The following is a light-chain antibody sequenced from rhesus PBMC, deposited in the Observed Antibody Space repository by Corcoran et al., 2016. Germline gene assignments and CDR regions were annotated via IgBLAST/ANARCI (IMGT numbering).Light chain of an antibody. V-gene: IGKV1-22*01. CDR2: KAS. Sequence: DIQMTQSPSSLSASVGDTVTITCRASQSISSWLAWYQQKPGKAPKLLIYKASSLQSGVPSRFSGSGSGTNLTLTISSLPSEDFATYYCQQYSSSPWTFGQGTKVEIK. CDR3: QQYSSSPWT. CDR1: QSISSW. J-gene: IGKJ1*01.